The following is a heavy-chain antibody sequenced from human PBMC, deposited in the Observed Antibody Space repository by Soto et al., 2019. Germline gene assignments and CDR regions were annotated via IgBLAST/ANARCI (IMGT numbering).Heavy chain of an antibody. CDR2: ISHSGST. Sequence: QVQLPESGPGLVKPSQTLSLSCTVSGGSISSAAYYWSWIRQHPGKGLEWIAYISHSGSTYYTPSLKSRVIISADTSKNQFSLNLTSVTAADTAVYYCAREYTYGSNFFDCWGQGALVTVSS. V-gene: IGHV4-31*03. CDR1: GGSISSAAYY. J-gene: IGHJ4*02. D-gene: IGHD5-18*01. CDR3: AREYTYGSNFFDC.